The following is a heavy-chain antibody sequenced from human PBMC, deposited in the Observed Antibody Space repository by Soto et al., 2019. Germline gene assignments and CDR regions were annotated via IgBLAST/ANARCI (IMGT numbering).Heavy chain of an antibody. CDR1: GYTFTSYY. CDR3: ARVRRGIWSGYCPDY. CDR2: INPSGGST. D-gene: IGHD3-3*01. Sequence: QVQLVQSGAEVKKPGASVKVSCKASGYTFTSYYMHWVRQAPGQGLEWMGIINPSGGSTSYAQKLQGRVTMTRDTSTSTVYMELSSLRSEDTAVYYCARVRRGIWSGYCPDYWGQGTLVTVSS. J-gene: IGHJ4*02. V-gene: IGHV1-46*03.